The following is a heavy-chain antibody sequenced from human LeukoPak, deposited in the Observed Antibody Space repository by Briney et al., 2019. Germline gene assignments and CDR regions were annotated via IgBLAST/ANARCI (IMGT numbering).Heavy chain of an antibody. D-gene: IGHD2-8*01. CDR1: GGSISSYY. CDR3: AKSTSIVLDYAFDI. V-gene: IGHV4-59*01. Sequence: SETLSLTCTVSGGSISSYYWSWIRQPPGKGLEWIGYIYYSGSTNYTPSLKSRVTISVDTSKNQFSLKLSSVTAADTAVYYCAKSTSIVLDYAFDIWGQGTMVTVSS. CDR2: IYYSGST. J-gene: IGHJ3*02.